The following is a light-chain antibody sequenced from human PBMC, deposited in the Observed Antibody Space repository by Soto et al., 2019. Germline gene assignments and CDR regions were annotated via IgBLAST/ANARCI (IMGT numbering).Light chain of an antibody. CDR2: DAS. J-gene: IGKJ5*01. V-gene: IGKV1-5*01. CDR1: QSISSW. Sequence: DIKMNQSPSTLSASVGDRVTITCRASQSISSWLAWYQQKPGKAPKLLIYDASSLESGVPSRFSGSGSGTEFTLTISSLQPDDFATYYCQQYNSYSYTFGQGTRLEIK. CDR3: QQYNSYSYT.